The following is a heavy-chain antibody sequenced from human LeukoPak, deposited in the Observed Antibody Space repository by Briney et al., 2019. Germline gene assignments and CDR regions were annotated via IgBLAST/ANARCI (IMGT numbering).Heavy chain of an antibody. CDR1: GFTFSSYS. Sequence: GGSLRLSCAASGFTFSSYSMNWVRQAPGKGLEWVSSISSSSSYIYYADSVKGRFTISRDNSKNTLYVQMNSLRAEDTAVYYCAKSVYGAPHYGMDVWGQGTTVTVSS. V-gene: IGHV3-21*04. CDR3: AKSVYGAPHYGMDV. CDR2: ISSSSSYI. D-gene: IGHD4-17*01. J-gene: IGHJ6*02.